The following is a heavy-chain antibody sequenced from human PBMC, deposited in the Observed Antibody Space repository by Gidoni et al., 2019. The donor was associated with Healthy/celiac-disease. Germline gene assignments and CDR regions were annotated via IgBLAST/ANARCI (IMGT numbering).Heavy chain of an antibody. V-gene: IGHV3-30*18. CDR1: GFTFRSYG. Sequence: QVQLVASGRGVVQPGRPLRLSCAASGFTFRSYGMHWVRQAPGKGLEWVAVISYDGSNKYYADSVKGRFTISRDNSKNTLYLQMNSLRAEDTAVYYCAKEPYWGQGTLVTVSS. J-gene: IGHJ1*01. CDR2: ISYDGSNK. CDR3: AKEPY.